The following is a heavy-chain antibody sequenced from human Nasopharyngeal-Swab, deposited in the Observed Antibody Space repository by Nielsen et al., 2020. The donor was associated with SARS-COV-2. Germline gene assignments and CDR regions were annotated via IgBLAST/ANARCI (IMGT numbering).Heavy chain of an antibody. V-gene: IGHV3-33*08. CDR2: IWYDGSNK. J-gene: IGHJ4*02. CDR3: ARGGLDSSSWYGYYFDY. D-gene: IGHD6-13*01. Sequence: GESLKISCAASGFIFSSYAMHWVRQAPGKGLEWVAVIWYDGSNKYYADSVKGRFTISRDNSKNTLYLQMNSLRAEDTAVYYCARGGLDSSSWYGYYFDYWGQGTLVTVSS. CDR1: GFIFSSYA.